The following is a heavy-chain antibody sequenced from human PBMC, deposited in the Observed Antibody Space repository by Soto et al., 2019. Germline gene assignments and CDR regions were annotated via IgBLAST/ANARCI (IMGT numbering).Heavy chain of an antibody. CDR1: GFTFSTYD. CDR3: AKDLGDSSADDGADY. V-gene: IGHV3-30*18. D-gene: IGHD6-25*01. J-gene: IGHJ4*02. Sequence: QVQLVESGGGVVQPGRSLRLSCAASGFTFSTYDMHWVRQAPGKGLEWVAVISSDGSNEYYTDSVKGRFTISRDNSKNTVYVQMNSLRAEDTAVYYCAKDLGDSSADDGADYWGQGTLVTVS. CDR2: ISSDGSNE.